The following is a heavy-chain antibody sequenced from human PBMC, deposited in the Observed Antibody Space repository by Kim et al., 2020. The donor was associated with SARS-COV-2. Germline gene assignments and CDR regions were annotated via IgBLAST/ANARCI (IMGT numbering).Heavy chain of an antibody. CDR2: ISYDGSNK. CDR3: AKGHGGNSYGYEDY. D-gene: IGHD5-18*01. CDR1: GFTFSSYG. J-gene: IGHJ4*02. V-gene: IGHV3-30*18. Sequence: GGSLRLSCAASGFTFSSYGMHWVRQAPGKGLEWVAVISYDGSNKYYADSVKGRFTISRDNSKDTLYLQMNSLRAEDTAVYYCAKGHGGNSYGYEDYWGQGTLVTVSS.